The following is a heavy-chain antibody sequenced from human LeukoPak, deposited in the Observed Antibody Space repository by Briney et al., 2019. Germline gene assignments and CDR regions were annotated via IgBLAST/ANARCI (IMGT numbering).Heavy chain of an antibody. CDR2: IHTSGST. Sequence: SETLSLTCTVSGGSITTHYWSWIRHPAGKGLEWIGRIHTSGSTNYNPSLEGRATMSLDTSKNQFSLNLSSVTAADTALYYCARNLGYNWFGPWGQGTLVTASS. D-gene: IGHD1-26*01. CDR3: ARNLGYNWFGP. CDR1: GGSITTHY. J-gene: IGHJ5*02. V-gene: IGHV4-4*07.